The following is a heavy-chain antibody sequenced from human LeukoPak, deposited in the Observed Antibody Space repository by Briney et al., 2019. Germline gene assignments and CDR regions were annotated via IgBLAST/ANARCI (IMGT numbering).Heavy chain of an antibody. V-gene: IGHV6-1*01. J-gene: IGHJ3*02. CDR2: TYYRSKWYN. CDR1: GDTVSSNNAA. CDR3: ARDFGGAFNI. Sequence: SQTLSLTCAISGDTVSSNNAAWGWIRQSPSRGLEWLGRTYYRSKWYNNYAESVKSRITINSDTSKNQFSLQLNSVTPEDTAVYYCARDFGGAFNIWGQGTLVTVSS. D-gene: IGHD4-23*01.